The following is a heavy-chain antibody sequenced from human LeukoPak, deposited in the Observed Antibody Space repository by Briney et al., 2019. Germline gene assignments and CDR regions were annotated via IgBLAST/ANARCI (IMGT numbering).Heavy chain of an antibody. CDR1: GFTFSSYG. J-gene: IGHJ4*02. D-gene: IGHD6-13*01. Sequence: PGGSLRLSCAASGFTFSSYGMHWVRKAPGKGLEWVAVIPYDGSNKYYADSVKGRFTISRDNSKNTLYLQMNSLRAEDTAVYYCARDFFPSQQLVLYYFDYWGQGTLVTVSS. V-gene: IGHV3-30*03. CDR2: IPYDGSNK. CDR3: ARDFFPSQQLVLYYFDY.